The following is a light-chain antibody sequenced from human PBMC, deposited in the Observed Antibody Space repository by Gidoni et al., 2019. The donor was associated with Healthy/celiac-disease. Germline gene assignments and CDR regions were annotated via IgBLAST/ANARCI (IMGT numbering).Light chain of an antibody. Sequence: QSALTQPASVSGSPGQSITISCTGTSSDVGGYNYVSWYQQHPGKAPKLMIYDVSNRSSGVSNRFSCSKSGNTASLTISGLQAEDEADYYCSSYTSSSTPLVFGGGTKLPVL. V-gene: IGLV2-14*01. J-gene: IGLJ3*02. CDR3: SSYTSSSTPLV. CDR1: SSDVGGYNY. CDR2: DVS.